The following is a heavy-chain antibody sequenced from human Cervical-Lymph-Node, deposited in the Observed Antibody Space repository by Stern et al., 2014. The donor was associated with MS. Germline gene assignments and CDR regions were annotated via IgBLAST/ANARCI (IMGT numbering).Heavy chain of an antibody. CDR2: ISTDGSDA. CDR1: GFNFSRYL. D-gene: IGHD1-1*01. Sequence: QLVQSGGGVVQPGRSLRLSCAASGFNFSRYLMSWVRQAPGKGLEWLAVISTDGSDAKYADSVEGRFTISRDNSKNTFYLQMNSLKVEDTAVYFCVPTGLPWGQGTLVAVSS. CDR3: VPTGLP. J-gene: IGHJ5*02. V-gene: IGHV3-30-3*01.